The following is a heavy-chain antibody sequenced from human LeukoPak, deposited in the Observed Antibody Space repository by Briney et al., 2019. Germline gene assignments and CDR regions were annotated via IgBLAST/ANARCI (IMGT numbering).Heavy chain of an antibody. V-gene: IGHV3-49*04. CDR1: GFTFSSYS. CDR2: IRSKAYGGTT. CDR3: TREPQGGGPST. Sequence: GGSLRLSCAASGFTFSSYSMNWVRQAPGKGLEWVGFIRSKAYGGTTEYAASVKGRFTISRDDSKSIAYLQMNSLKTEDTAVYYCTREPQGGGPSTWGQGTLVTVSS. J-gene: IGHJ4*02. D-gene: IGHD1-26*01.